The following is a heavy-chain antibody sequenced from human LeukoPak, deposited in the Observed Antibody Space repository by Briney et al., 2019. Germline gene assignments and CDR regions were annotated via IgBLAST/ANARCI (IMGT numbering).Heavy chain of an antibody. Sequence: PGGSLRLSCAASGFTSNYMSWVRQAPGKGLEWISLIYSDGSTTYNADSVKGRFTISRDNSKNTFYLQMNRLRPEDTAVYYCASDGYNYFEFWGQGTLVIVSS. CDR2: IYSDGSTT. CDR3: ASDGYNYFEF. V-gene: IGHV3-53*01. D-gene: IGHD5-24*01. CDR1: GFTSNY. J-gene: IGHJ4*02.